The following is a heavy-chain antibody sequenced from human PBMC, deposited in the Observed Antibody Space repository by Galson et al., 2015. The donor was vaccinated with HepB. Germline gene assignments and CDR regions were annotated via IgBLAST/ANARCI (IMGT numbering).Heavy chain of an antibody. D-gene: IGHD6-13*01. V-gene: IGHV3-7*03. CDR2: IKLDGSDK. CDR3: AKHVAGIGMSY. J-gene: IGHJ4*02. Sequence: SLRLSCAASDFIFGSYWMSWVRQAPGKGLECVSNIKLDGSDKYYVASVRGRITISRNNAKNSLYQQKNNMRAEDTAIYYGAKHVAGIGMSYWGRGTLVTLFS. CDR1: DFIFGSYW.